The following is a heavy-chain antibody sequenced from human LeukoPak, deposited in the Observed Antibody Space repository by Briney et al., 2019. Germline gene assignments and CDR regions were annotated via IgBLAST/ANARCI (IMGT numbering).Heavy chain of an antibody. D-gene: IGHD1-7*01. J-gene: IGHJ5*02. CDR2: IYHSGST. CDR3: ARDLYNWNYTWFDP. V-gene: IGHV4-38-2*02. CDR1: GYSISSGYY. Sequence: PSETLSLTCTVSGYSISSGYYWGWIRQPPGKGLEWIGSIYHSGSTYYNPSLKSRVTISVDTSKNQFSLKLSSVTAADTAVYYCARDLYNWNYTWFDPWGQGTLVTVSS.